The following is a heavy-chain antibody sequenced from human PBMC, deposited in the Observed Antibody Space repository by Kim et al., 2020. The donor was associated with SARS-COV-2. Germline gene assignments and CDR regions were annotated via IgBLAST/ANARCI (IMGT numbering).Heavy chain of an antibody. CDR2: ISSSSSYI. Sequence: GGSLRLSCAASGFTFSSYSMNWVRQAPGKGLEWVSSISSSSSYIYYADSVKGRFTISRDNAKNSLYLQMNSLRAEDTAVYYCARMGRRWELLDRAFDIWGQGTMVTVSS. J-gene: IGHJ3*02. V-gene: IGHV3-21*01. D-gene: IGHD1-26*01. CDR1: GFTFSSYS. CDR3: ARMGRRWELLDRAFDI.